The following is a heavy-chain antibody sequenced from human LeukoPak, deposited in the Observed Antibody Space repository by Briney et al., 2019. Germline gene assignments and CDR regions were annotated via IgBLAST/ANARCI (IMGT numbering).Heavy chain of an antibody. CDR2: IIPIFGTA. CDR3: ASEGREAGEYAYDY. V-gene: IGHV1-69*13. Sequence: ASVKVSCKASGGTFSSYAISWVRQAPGQGLEWMGGIIPIFGTANYAQKFRGRVTITADESTSTAYMELSSLRSEDTAVYYCASEGREAGEYAYDYWGQGTLVTVSS. J-gene: IGHJ4*02. D-gene: IGHD1-26*01. CDR1: GGTFSSYA.